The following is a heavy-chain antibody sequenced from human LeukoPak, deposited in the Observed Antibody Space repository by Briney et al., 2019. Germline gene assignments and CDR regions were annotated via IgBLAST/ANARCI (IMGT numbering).Heavy chain of an antibody. V-gene: IGHV4-61*02. CDR3: ARDRTYYYDSSGYADAFDI. D-gene: IGHD3-22*01. J-gene: IGHJ3*02. Sequence: KPSQTLSLTCTVSGGSISSGSYYWSWIRQPAGKGLEWIGRIYTSGSTNYNPSLKSRVTISVDTSKNQFPLKLSSVTAADTAVYYCARDRTYYYDSSGYADAFDIWGQGTMVTLSS. CDR2: IYTSGST. CDR1: GGSISSGSYY.